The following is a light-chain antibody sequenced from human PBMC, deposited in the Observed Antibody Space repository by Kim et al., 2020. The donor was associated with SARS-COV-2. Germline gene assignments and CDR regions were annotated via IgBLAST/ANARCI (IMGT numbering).Light chain of an antibody. V-gene: IGKV1-33*01. CDR3: QQYAIVPVS. CDR2: DVS. Sequence: DIQMTQSPSSLSASVGDRVTITCQASQDINNYLNWYQQKPGKAPKLLIYDVSKVETGVLSRFSGSGSVTHFTLTISSLQAEDIATYYCQQYAIVPVSFGGGTKVDIK. J-gene: IGKJ4*01. CDR1: QDINNY.